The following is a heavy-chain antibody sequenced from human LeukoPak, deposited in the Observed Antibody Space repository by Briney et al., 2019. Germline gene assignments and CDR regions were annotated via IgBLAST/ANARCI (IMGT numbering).Heavy chain of an antibody. D-gene: IGHD3-22*01. CDR2: IYTSGST. J-gene: IGHJ4*02. CDR1: GGSISSGSYY. Sequence: SETLSLTCTVSGGSISSGSYYWSWIRQPAGKGLEWIGRIYTSGSTNYNPSLKSRVTMSVDTSKNQFSLKLSSVTAADTAVYYCARDAYYYDSSASSPSFDYWGQGTLVTVSS. V-gene: IGHV4-61*02. CDR3: ARDAYYYDSSASSPSFDY.